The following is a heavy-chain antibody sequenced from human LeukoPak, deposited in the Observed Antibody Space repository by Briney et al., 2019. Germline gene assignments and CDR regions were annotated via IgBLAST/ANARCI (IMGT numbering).Heavy chain of an antibody. Sequence: GASVKVSCKASGYTFTSYYMHWVRQAPGQGLEWMGIINPSGGSTSYAQKFQGRVTMTTDTSTSTAYMELRSLRSDDTAVYYCARDRWVPGGRSGSVDYWGQGTLVTVYS. CDR3: ARDRWVPGGRSGSVDY. V-gene: IGHV1-46*01. CDR2: INPSGGST. J-gene: IGHJ4*02. CDR1: GYTFTSYY. D-gene: IGHD3-3*01.